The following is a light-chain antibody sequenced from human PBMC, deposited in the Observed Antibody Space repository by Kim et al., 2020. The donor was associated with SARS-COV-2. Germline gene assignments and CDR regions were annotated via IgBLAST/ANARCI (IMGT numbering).Light chain of an antibody. CDR3: QQRGGWPLT. CDR2: DAT. CDR1: QSVSSY. Sequence: EIVLTQTPATLSLSPGGRATLTCWASQSVSSYLAWYQQKPGQAPRLLIYDATNRAAGIPARFSGTESLTEFTLTISSLEPEDVAVYYCQQRGGWPLTFGGGTRVEI. V-gene: IGKV3-11*01. J-gene: IGKJ4*01.